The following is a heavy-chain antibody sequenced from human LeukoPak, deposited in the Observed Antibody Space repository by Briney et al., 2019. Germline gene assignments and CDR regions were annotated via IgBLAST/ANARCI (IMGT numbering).Heavy chain of an antibody. CDR1: GFTFSNAW. J-gene: IGHJ4*02. CDR3: PTIRGYSSSWPFDY. Sequence: GGSLRLSCAASGFTFSNAWMSWVRQAPGRGLEWIGRIKSKTDGGTTDYAAPVKGRFTISRDDSKNTLYLQMNSLKTEDTAVYYCPTIRGYSSSWPFDYWGQGILVTVSS. CDR2: IKSKTDGGTT. D-gene: IGHD6-13*01. V-gene: IGHV3-15*01.